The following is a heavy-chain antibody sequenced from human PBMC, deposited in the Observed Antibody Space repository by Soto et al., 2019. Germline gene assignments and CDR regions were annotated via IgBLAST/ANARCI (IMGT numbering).Heavy chain of an antibody. J-gene: IGHJ6*02. D-gene: IGHD6-6*01. CDR1: GFTFSSYA. V-gene: IGHV3-23*01. CDR2: ISGSGGST. CDR3: AKDGPEYSSSGRYIDYYYGMDV. Sequence: PGGSLRLSCAASGFTFSSYAMSWVRQAPGKGLEWVSAISGSGGSTYYADSVKGRFTISRDNSKNTLYLQMNSLRAEDTAVYYCAKDGPEYSSSGRYIDYYYGMDVWGQGTTVTVSS.